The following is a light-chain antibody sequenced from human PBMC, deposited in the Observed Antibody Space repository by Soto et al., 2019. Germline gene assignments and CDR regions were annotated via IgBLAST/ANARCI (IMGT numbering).Light chain of an antibody. CDR1: SSDVGGYNY. V-gene: IGLV2-14*01. CDR3: SSYTSSSTFHWV. Sequence: QSALTQPASVSGSPGQSITISCTGTSSDVGGYNYVSWYQQHPGKAPKLMIYEVSNRPSGVSNRFSGSKSGNTASLTISGLQAEDEAVYYCSSYTSSSTFHWVFGGGTKVTVL. J-gene: IGLJ3*02. CDR2: EVS.